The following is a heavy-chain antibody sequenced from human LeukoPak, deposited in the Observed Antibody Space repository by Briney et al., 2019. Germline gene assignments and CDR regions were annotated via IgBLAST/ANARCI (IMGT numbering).Heavy chain of an antibody. CDR3: AKAGAYGSGSYDY. V-gene: IGHV3-30*18. CDR2: ISYDGSNK. D-gene: IGHD3-10*01. J-gene: IGHJ4*02. Sequence: PGRSLRLSCAASGFTFSSYGMHWVRQAPGKGLEWVAVISYDGSNKYYADSVKGRFTISRDNSKNTLYPQMNSLRAEDTAVYYCAKAGAYGSGSYDYWGQGTLVTVSS. CDR1: GFTFSSYG.